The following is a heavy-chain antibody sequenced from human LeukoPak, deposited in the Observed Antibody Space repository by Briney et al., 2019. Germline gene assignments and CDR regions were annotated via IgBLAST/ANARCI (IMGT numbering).Heavy chain of an antibody. V-gene: IGHV4-59*01. CDR2: IYYSGST. J-gene: IGHJ5*02. D-gene: IGHD6-19*01. CDR1: GGSISSYY. CDR3: ARDSGGWYRWFDP. Sequence: PSETLSLTCTVSGGSISSYYWSWIRQPPGKGREWSGYIYYSGSTNYNPSLKSRVTISVDTSKNQFSLKRSSVTAADTAVYYCARDSGGWYRWFDPWGQGTLVTVSS.